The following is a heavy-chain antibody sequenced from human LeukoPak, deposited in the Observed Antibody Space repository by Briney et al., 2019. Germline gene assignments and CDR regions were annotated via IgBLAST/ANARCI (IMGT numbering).Heavy chain of an antibody. J-gene: IGHJ5*02. CDR2: IYTSGRT. CDR1: GGSISSYY. Sequence: SETLSLTCTVSGGSISSYYWSWIQQPPGKGLEWIGYIYTSGRTNYNPSLKSRVTISVDTSKNQFSLKLSSVTAADTAVYYCARLEGDSSGYSWGQGTLVTVSS. D-gene: IGHD3-22*01. CDR3: ARLEGDSSGYS. V-gene: IGHV4-4*09.